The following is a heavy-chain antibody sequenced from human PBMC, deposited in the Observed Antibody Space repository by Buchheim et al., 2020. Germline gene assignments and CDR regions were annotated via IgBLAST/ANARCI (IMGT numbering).Heavy chain of an antibody. J-gene: IGHJ6*03. CDR3: ARLDYDILTGDYMDV. Sequence: QLQLQESGPGLVKPSETLSLTCTVSGGSISSSSYYWGWIRQPPGKGLEWIGSIYYSGSTYYNPSLKSRVTISVDTSKNQFSLKLSSVTAADTAVYYCARLDYDILTGDYMDVWGKGTT. CDR1: GGSISSSSYY. CDR2: IYYSGST. V-gene: IGHV4-39*01. D-gene: IGHD3-9*01.